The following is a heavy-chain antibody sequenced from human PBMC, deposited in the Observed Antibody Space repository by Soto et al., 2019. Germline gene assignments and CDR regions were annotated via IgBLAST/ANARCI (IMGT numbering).Heavy chain of an antibody. Sequence: GGSLRLSCAASGFTFSDYYMSWIRQAPGKGLEWVSYISSSSSYTNYADSVKGRFTISRDNAKNSLYLQMNSLRAEDTAVYYCARGGYDFWSGYYPGYFDYWGQGTLVTVSS. J-gene: IGHJ4*02. CDR3: ARGGYDFWSGYYPGYFDY. CDR2: ISSSSSYT. D-gene: IGHD3-3*01. V-gene: IGHV3-11*06. CDR1: GFTFSDYY.